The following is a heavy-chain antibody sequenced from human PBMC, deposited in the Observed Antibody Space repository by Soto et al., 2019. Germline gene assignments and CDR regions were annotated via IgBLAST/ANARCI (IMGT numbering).Heavy chain of an antibody. V-gene: IGHV3-30*04. J-gene: IGHJ4*01. CDR1: GIPFSGFA. CDR3: AREYYGDYY. D-gene: IGHD4-17*01. Sequence: QVHLVESGGGEVQPGRSLRLSCAASGIPFSGFAMHWVRQAPGKGLEWVAHISYDGSSKNYADSLKGRFTVSRDNSRNTLYLEMNSLTAEDTAVYYCAREYYGDYYWGHGTLVTVSS. CDR2: ISYDGSSK.